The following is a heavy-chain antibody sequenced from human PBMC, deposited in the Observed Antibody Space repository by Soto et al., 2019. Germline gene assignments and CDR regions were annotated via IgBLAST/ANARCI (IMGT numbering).Heavy chain of an antibody. CDR1: GGSISSYY. V-gene: IGHV4-59*08. CDR3: ARLAYCGGDCYHFDY. Sequence: QLQLQESGPGLVKPSETLSLTCTVSGGSISSYYWSWIRQPPGKGLEWIGYIYYSGSTNYNPSLKSRVTISVDTSKNKCSLKLSSVTAADTAVYYCARLAYCGGDCYHFDYWGQGTLVTVSS. D-gene: IGHD2-21*02. CDR2: IYYSGST. J-gene: IGHJ4*02.